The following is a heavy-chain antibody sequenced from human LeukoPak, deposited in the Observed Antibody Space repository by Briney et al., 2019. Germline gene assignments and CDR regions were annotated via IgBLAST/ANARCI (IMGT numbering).Heavy chain of an antibody. V-gene: IGHV3-9*01. CDR2: ISWNSGSI. J-gene: IGHJ4*02. Sequence: PGGSLRLSCAASGFTFDDYAMHWVRQAPGKGLEWVSGISWNSGSIGYADSVKGRFTISRDNAKNSLYLQMNSLRAEDTAVYYCARADCSSSSCYELDYWGQGTLVTVSS. CDR1: GFTFDDYA. D-gene: IGHD2-2*01. CDR3: ARADCSSSSCYELDY.